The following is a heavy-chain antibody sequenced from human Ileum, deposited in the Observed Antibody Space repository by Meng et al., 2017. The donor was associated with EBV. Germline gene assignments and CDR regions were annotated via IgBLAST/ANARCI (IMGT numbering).Heavy chain of an antibody. CDR2: IYNSGST. CDR1: GGSIRSSNYY. V-gene: IGHV4-30-4*01. Sequence: QAELQESGPGLVKPSQTLSLTCTGSGGSIRSSNYYWSWIRQPPGKGLEWSGHIYNSGSTYYNPSLKSRITISVDTSKNQFSLKLSSVTAADTAVHYCARGQKGYFDLWGRGTLVTVSS. CDR3: ARGQKGYFDL. J-gene: IGHJ2*01.